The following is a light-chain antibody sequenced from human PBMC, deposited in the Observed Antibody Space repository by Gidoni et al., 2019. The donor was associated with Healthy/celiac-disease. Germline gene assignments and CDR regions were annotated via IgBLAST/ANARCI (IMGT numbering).Light chain of an antibody. V-gene: IGKV4-1*01. CDR3: QQDYSTPRT. CDR2: GAC. CDR1: QSVLYSSNNKHY. J-gene: IGKJ1*01. Sequence: DIVMTASPESLAVSLGERATINCTSSQSVLYSSNNKHYLAWYQQKPVPPPKLLIFGACTRESGVPDRISGSWSGAYFPITISSLQAEDVVVYYWQQDYSTPRTFGQGTQVEIK.